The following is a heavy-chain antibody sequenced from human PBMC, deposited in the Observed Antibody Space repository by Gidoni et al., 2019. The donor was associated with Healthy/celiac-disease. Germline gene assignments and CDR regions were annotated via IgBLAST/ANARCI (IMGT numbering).Heavy chain of an antibody. CDR1: GFTFSSYG. CDR2: ISYDGSNK. Sequence: QVQLVESGGGVVQPGRSLRLSCAASGFTFSSYGMHWVRQAPGKGLEWVAVISYDGSNKYYADSVKGRFTISRDNSKNTLYLQMNSLRAEDTAVYYCAMGHDYSIVATFDYWGQGTLVTVSS. CDR3: AMGHDYSIVATFDY. J-gene: IGHJ4*02. D-gene: IGHD4-4*01. V-gene: IGHV3-30*03.